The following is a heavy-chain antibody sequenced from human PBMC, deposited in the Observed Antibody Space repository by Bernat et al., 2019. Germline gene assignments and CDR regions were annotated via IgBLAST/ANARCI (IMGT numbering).Heavy chain of an antibody. D-gene: IGHD6-6*01. V-gene: IGHV3-74*01. CDR2: ISTDGTGT. CDR3: AREDSSSSGRTFDI. CDR1: RFTFTNSW. J-gene: IGHJ3*02. Sequence: EVQLVESGGGLVQPGGSLRVSCAASRFTFTNSWMHWVRQAPGKGLVWVSRISTDGTGTTYADSVKGRFTISRDNANNTLYLQMNSLGVEDTAIYYCAREDSSSSGRTFDIWGQGTMVTVSS.